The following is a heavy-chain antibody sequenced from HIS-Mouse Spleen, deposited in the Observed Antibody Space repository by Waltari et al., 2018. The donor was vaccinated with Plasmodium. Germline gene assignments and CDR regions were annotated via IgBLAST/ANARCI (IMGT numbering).Heavy chain of an antibody. CDR3: ARLSIAVAGNFDY. J-gene: IGHJ4*02. CDR1: GGPITGSSYY. V-gene: IGHV4-39*01. D-gene: IGHD6-19*01. Sequence: QLQLQESGPGLVRPSEPLSPTSTVAGGPITGSSYYWAWIRQPPGKGQEWIGSVYYSGSTYYNPALKVRVTISVDTSKNPFSLKLSSVTAADSAVYYCARLSIAVAGNFDYWGQGTLVTVSS. CDR2: VYYSGST.